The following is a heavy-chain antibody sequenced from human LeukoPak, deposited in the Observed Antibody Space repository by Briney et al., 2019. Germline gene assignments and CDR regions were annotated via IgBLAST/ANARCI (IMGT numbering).Heavy chain of an antibody. D-gene: IGHD5-24*01. CDR3: VRRGGSDGWGAFDI. J-gene: IGHJ3*02. CDR1: GFIFSSYS. Sequence: GGSLRLSCAASGFIFSSYSMSWVRQAPGKGLEWVSSIRQSGDITYYADSVKGRFTISRDNSKNTLSLQMNSLSREDTAIYYCVRRGGSDGWGAFDIWGQGTVVTVSS. CDR2: IRQSGDIT. V-gene: IGHV3-23*01.